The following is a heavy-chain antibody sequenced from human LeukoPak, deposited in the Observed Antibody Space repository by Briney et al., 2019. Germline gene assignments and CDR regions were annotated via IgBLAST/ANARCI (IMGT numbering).Heavy chain of an antibody. CDR1: GFTFSSYD. Sequence: GRSLRLSCAASGFTFSSYDMHWARQAPGKGLEWVALIWYGGGNKNYADSVKGRFTISRDNSKNTLFLQMNSLRAEDTAVYYCAREASDAFDIWGQGTMVTVSS. CDR2: IWYGGGNK. V-gene: IGHV3-33*01. CDR3: AREASDAFDI. J-gene: IGHJ3*02.